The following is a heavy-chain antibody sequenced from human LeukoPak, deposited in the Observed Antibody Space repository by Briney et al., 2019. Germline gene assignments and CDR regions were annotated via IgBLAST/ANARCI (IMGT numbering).Heavy chain of an antibody. V-gene: IGHV4-59*01. J-gene: IGHJ4*02. CDR2: IYYSGST. CDR3: ARGDRYYDILTGYYSYYFDY. Sequence: SETLSLTCTVSGGSISSYYWSWIRQPPGKGLEWIGYIYYSGSTNYNPSLKSRVSISVDTAKNQFSLKLSSVTAADTAVYYCARGDRYYDILTGYYSYYFDYWGQGTLVTVSS. CDR1: GGSISSYY. D-gene: IGHD3-9*01.